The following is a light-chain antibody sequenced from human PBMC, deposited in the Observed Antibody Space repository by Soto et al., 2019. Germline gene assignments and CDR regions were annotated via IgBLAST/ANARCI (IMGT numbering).Light chain of an antibody. CDR2: GAS. V-gene: IGKV3-20*01. Sequence: EIVLTQSPGTLPLSPGERATLSCRASQSVSSNYLVWYQQKPGQAPRPLIYGASSRATGIPDRFSGSGSGTDFTLTISSLDPEDFAVYYCQQSANSPFTFGQGTKLEIK. CDR3: QQSANSPFT. J-gene: IGKJ2*01. CDR1: QSVSSNY.